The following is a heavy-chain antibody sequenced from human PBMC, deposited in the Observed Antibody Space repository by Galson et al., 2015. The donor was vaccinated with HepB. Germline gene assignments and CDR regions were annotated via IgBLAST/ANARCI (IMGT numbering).Heavy chain of an antibody. V-gene: IGHV3-11*01. CDR2: ISSSGSTI. D-gene: IGHD6-6*01. CDR3: ASAHSSYYGMDV. J-gene: IGHJ6*02. Sequence: SLRLSCAASGFTFSDYYMSWIRQAPGKGLEWVSYISSSGSTIYYTDSVKGRFTISRDNAKNSLYLQMNSLRAEDTAVYYCASAHSSYYGMDVWGQGTTVTVSS. CDR1: GFTFSDYY.